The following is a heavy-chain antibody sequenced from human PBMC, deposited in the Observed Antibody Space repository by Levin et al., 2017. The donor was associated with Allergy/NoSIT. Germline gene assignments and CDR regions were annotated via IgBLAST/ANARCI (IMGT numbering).Heavy chain of an antibody. CDR3: ARGGDDYGDFVRFDP. CDR1: GYTFTNYD. Sequence: GESLKISCKASGYTFTNYDINWVRQATGQGLEWIGWMNPKSGNTGYAQKFQGRVTMTRHTSISTAYMELTSLRSEDTAVYYCARGGDDYGDFVRFDPWGQGTLVTVSS. D-gene: IGHD4-17*01. V-gene: IGHV1-8*01. CDR2: MNPKSGNT. J-gene: IGHJ5*02.